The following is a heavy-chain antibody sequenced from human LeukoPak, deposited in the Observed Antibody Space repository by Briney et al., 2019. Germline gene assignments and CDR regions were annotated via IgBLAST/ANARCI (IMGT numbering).Heavy chain of an antibody. J-gene: IGHJ4*02. CDR3: AYSSGSLNFDY. D-gene: IGHD6-19*01. CDR1: GYTFTGYY. CDR2: INPKSGGT. Sequence: EASVKVSCKASGYTFTGYYMHWVRQAPGQGLEWMGWINPKSGGTKYAQKFQGRVTMTRDTSISTAYMELSRLRSDDTAVYYCAYSSGSLNFDYWGQGTLVTVSS. V-gene: IGHV1-2*02.